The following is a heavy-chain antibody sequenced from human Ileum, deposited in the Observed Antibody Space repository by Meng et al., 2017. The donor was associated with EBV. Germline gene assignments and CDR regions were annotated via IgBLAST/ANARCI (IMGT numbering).Heavy chain of an antibody. Sequence: QVQLVQSGAEGKKPGVSVRGACKASGYTFNTYYMHWVRQAPGQGLEWMGCISAYNGNTNYAQNFQGRFTMTTDTSTSTAYMELRSLRSDDTAVYYCARDLPGGTKGTWLDLWGQGTLVTVSS. CDR1: GYTFNTYY. CDR3: ARDLPGGTKGTWLDL. V-gene: IGHV1-18*04. J-gene: IGHJ5*02. CDR2: ISAYNGNT. D-gene: IGHD1-14*01.